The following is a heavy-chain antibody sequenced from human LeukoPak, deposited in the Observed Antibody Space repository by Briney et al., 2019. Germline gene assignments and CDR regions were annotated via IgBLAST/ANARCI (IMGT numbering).Heavy chain of an antibody. J-gene: IGHJ4*02. V-gene: IGHV1-8*01. Sequence: ASVKVSCKASGYTFTNYDINWVRQATGQGLEWMGWMNPNSGNTGYAQKFQGRVTMTINTSISTAYMELSSLRSEDTAVYYCARSGKGWFGELLLDYWGQGTLVTVSS. D-gene: IGHD3-10*01. CDR1: GYTFTNYD. CDR2: MNPNSGNT. CDR3: ARSGKGWFGELLLDY.